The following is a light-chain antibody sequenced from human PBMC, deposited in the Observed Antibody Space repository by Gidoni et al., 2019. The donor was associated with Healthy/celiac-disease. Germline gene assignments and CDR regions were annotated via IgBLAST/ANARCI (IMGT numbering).Light chain of an antibody. CDR1: SSDVGGYNY. CDR2: DVS. Sequence: QSALTPPASVSGSPGQSITISCTGTSSDVGGYNYVAWYHQHPGKAPKFMIYDVSNRPSGVSNRFSGSKSGNTASLTISGLQAEDEADYYCSSYTSSSTLVFGGGTKLTVL. J-gene: IGLJ2*01. CDR3: SSYTSSSTLV. V-gene: IGLV2-14*01.